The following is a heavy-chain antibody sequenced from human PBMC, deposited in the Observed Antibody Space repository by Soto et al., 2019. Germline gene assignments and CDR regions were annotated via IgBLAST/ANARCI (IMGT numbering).Heavy chain of an antibody. Sequence: QVQLVQSGAEVKKPGSSVKVSCKASGGTFSSYTISWVRQAPGQGLEWMGRIIPILGIANYAQKFQGRVTITADKSTRTAYMELSSLRSEDTAVYYCARHHGSGDYAIDYWGQGTLVTVSS. J-gene: IGHJ4*02. CDR3: ARHHGSGDYAIDY. V-gene: IGHV1-69*02. CDR2: IIPILGIA. CDR1: GGTFSSYT. D-gene: IGHD3-10*01.